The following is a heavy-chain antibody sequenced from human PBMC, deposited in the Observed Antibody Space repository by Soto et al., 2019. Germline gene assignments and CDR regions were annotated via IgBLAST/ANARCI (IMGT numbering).Heavy chain of an antibody. CDR1: GYTFTGYY. D-gene: IGHD4-17*01. CDR2: INPNSGGT. Sequence: ASVKVSCKASGYTFTGYYMHWVRQAPGRGLEWMGWINPNSGGTNYAQKFQGWVTMTRDTSISTAYMELSRLRSDDTAVYYCARELYGDYKAAGYFDLWGRGTLVTVSS. V-gene: IGHV1-2*04. CDR3: ARELYGDYKAAGYFDL. J-gene: IGHJ2*01.